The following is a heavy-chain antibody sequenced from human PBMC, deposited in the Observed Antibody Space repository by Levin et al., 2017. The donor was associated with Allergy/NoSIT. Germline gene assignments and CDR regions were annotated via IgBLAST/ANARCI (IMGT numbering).Heavy chain of an antibody. V-gene: IGHV3-23*01. D-gene: IGHD6-6*01. CDR1: GFTFSSYA. J-gene: IGHJ5*02. Sequence: GESLKISCAASGFTFSSYAMSWVRQAPGKGLEWVSAISGSGGSTYYADSVKGRFTISRDNSKNTLYLQMNSLRAEDTAVYYCAKGPYSSSNWFDPWGQGTLVTVSS. CDR2: ISGSGGST. CDR3: AKGPYSSSNWFDP.